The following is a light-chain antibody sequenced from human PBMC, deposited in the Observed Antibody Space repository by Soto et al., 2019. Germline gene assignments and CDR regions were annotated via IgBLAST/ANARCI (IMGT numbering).Light chain of an antibody. CDR3: QQYKSWPPIT. Sequence: EIVMTQSPATLSVSPGERATLSCRASQSVSSNLAWYQQKPGQAPRLLIYGASTRATGIPARFSGSGSGTEFTLTISGLQSEDSAVYYCQQYKSWPPITFGQGTRLE. CDR2: GAS. CDR1: QSVSSN. J-gene: IGKJ5*01. V-gene: IGKV3-15*01.